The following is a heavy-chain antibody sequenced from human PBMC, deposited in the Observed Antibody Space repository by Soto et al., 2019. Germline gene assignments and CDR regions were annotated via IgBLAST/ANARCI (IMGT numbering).Heavy chain of an antibody. J-gene: IGHJ6*03. CDR3: ARVDFGVVTIPEYYYYYMDV. V-gene: IGHV4-31*03. Sequence: SETLCLTCTVSGGSISSGGYYWSWIRQHPGKGLEWIGYIYYSGSTYYNPSLKSRVTISVVTSKNQFSLKLSSVTAADTAVYYCARVDFGVVTIPEYYYYYMDVWGKGTTVTVSS. D-gene: IGHD3-3*01. CDR2: IYYSGST. CDR1: GGSISSGGYY.